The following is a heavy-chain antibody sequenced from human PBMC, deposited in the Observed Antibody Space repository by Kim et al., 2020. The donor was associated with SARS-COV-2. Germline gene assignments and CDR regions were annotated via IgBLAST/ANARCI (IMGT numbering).Heavy chain of an antibody. D-gene: IGHD2-2*01. V-gene: IGHV4-59*09. J-gene: IGHJ4*02. Sequence: PSLKSRVTISVDTSKNQFSLKLSSVTAADTAVYYCARGYCSSTSCQLFDYWGQGTLVTVSS. CDR3: ARGYCSSTSCQLFDY.